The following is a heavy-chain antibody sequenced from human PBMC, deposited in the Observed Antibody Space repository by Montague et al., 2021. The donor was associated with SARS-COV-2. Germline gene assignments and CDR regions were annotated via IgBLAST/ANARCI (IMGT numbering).Heavy chain of an antibody. Sequence: SLRLSCAVSGFTFSTYAMHWVRQAPGKGLEYVSAISHDGGTTYYADSVKGRFTISRDNSKKTLYLQMGSLRAEDMAVYYCARVTHWLGNYFDYWGQGTLVTVSS. CDR2: ISHDGGTT. D-gene: IGHD6-19*01. J-gene: IGHJ4*02. V-gene: IGHV3-64*02. CDR1: GFTFSTYA. CDR3: ARVTHWLGNYFDY.